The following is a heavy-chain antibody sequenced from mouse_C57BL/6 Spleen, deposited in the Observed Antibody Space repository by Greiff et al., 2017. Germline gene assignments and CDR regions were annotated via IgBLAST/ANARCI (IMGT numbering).Heavy chain of an antibody. Sequence: VKLQQPGAELVRPGSSVKLSCKASGYTFTSYWMHWVKQRPGQGLEWIGMIHPNSGSTNYNEKFKSKATLTVDKSSSTAYMQLSSLTSEDSAVYYCARGIYYGNFYAMDYWGQGTSVTVSS. CDR2: IHPNSGST. D-gene: IGHD2-1*01. CDR1: GYTFTSYW. CDR3: ARGIYYGNFYAMDY. V-gene: IGHV1-64*01. J-gene: IGHJ4*01.